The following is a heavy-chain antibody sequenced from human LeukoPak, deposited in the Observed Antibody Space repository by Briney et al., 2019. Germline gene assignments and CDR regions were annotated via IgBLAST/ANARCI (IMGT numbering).Heavy chain of an antibody. D-gene: IGHD6-19*01. V-gene: IGHV4-61*02. J-gene: IGHJ4*02. Sequence: PSETLSLTCTVSGGSISSGNYYWSWIRQPAGKGLEWIGRIYTSGTTDYNPSLKSRVTISVDTSKNQFSLKLSSVTAADTAVYYCARVRSGWEFDYWGQGTLVTVSS. CDR1: GGSISSGNYY. CDR2: IYTSGTT. CDR3: ARVRSGWEFDY.